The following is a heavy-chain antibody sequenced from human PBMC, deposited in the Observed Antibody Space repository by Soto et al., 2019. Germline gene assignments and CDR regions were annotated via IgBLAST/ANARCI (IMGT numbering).Heavy chain of an antibody. J-gene: IGHJ4*02. CDR3: ARVASGYHDRWYLDY. CDR1: GGTFTSYP. V-gene: IGHV1-69*08. Sequence: QVQLVQSGAEVKKPGSSVKVSCKASGGTFTSYPINWLRQAPGQGLEWMGRILLMLGTADYAQRFQGRVTITADKSTSTAYMELRSVTSEDSAVYYCARVASGYHDRWYLDYWGQGTLVTVST. CDR2: ILLMLGTA. D-gene: IGHD6-25*01.